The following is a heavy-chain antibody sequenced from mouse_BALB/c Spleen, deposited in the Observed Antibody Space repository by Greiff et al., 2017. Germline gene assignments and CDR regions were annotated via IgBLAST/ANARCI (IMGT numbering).Heavy chain of an antibody. CDR2: SRNKANDYTT. Sequence: DVKLVESGGGLVQPGVSLRLSCATSGFTFSDFYMEWVRQPPGKRLEWIAASRNKANDYTTEYSASVKGRFIVSRDTSQSILYLQMNALRAEDTAIYYCARDALYYGNPYWYFDVWGAGTTVTVSS. CDR3: ARDALYYGNPYWYFDV. V-gene: IGHV7-1*02. D-gene: IGHD2-1*01. CDR1: GFTFSDFY. J-gene: IGHJ1*01.